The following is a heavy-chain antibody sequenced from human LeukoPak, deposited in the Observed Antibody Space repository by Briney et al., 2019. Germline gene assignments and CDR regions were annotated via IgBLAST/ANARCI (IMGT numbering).Heavy chain of an antibody. V-gene: IGHV1-69*13. CDR2: IIPIFGTA. Sequence: GVSVKVSCKASGGTFSSYAISWVRQAPGQGLEWMGGIIPIFGTANYAQKFQGRVTITADESTSTAYMELSSLRSEDTAVYYCARAEYYGSGSLDPWGQGTLVTVSS. J-gene: IGHJ5*02. CDR1: GGTFSSYA. CDR3: ARAEYYGSGSLDP. D-gene: IGHD3-10*01.